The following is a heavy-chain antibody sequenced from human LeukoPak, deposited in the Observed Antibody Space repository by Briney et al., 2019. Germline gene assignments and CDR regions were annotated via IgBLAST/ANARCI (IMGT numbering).Heavy chain of an antibody. J-gene: IGHJ3*02. CDR1: GGSISSYY. CDR2: IYTSGST. D-gene: IGHD7-27*01. CDR3: ARSSGGNWGLDGAFDI. V-gene: IGHV4-4*07. Sequence: PSETLSLTCTVSGGSISSYYWSWIRQPAGKGLEWIERIYTSGSTNYNPSLKSRVTISVDTSKNQFSLKLSSVTAADTAVYYCARSSGGNWGLDGAFDIWGQGTMVTVSS.